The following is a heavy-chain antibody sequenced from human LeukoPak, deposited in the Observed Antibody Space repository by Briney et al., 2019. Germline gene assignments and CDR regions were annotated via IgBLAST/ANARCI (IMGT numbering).Heavy chain of an antibody. CDR2: IIPIFGIA. Sequence: GASVEVSCKASGGTFSSYAISWVRQAPGQGLEWMGRIIPIFGIANYAQKFQGRVTITADKSTSTAYMELSSLRSEDTAVYYCASGHLQLERGNYYYGMDVWGQGTTVTVSS. CDR1: GGTFSSYA. V-gene: IGHV1-69*04. CDR3: ASGHLQLERGNYYYGMDV. J-gene: IGHJ6*02. D-gene: IGHD1-1*01.